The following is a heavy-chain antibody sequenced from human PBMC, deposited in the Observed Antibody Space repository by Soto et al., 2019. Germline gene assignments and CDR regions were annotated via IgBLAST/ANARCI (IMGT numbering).Heavy chain of an antibody. Sequence: GASVKVSCKASGYTFTSYDINWVRQATGQGLEWMGWMNPNSGNTGYAQKFQGRVTMTRNTSISTACMELSSLRSEDTAVYYCARVGYDFWSGYLGSREFDYWGQGTLVTVSS. D-gene: IGHD3-3*01. V-gene: IGHV1-8*01. J-gene: IGHJ4*02. CDR1: GYTFTSYD. CDR3: ARVGYDFWSGYLGSREFDY. CDR2: MNPNSGNT.